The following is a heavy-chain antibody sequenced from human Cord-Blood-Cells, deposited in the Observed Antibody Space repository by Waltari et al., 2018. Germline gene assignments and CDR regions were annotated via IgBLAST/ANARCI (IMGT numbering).Heavy chain of an antibody. CDR3: ARPYGSSGYYYTPYAFDI. CDR2: INHSGST. CDR1: GGSFSGYY. J-gene: IGHJ3*02. D-gene: IGHD3-22*01. Sequence: QVQLQQWGAGLLKPSETLSLTCAVYGGSFSGYYWSWIRQPPGKGLEWIGEINHSGSTNYNPSLKSRVTISVDTSKNQFSLKLRSVTAADTAVYYCARPYGSSGYYYTPYAFDIWGQGTMVTVSS. V-gene: IGHV4-34*01.